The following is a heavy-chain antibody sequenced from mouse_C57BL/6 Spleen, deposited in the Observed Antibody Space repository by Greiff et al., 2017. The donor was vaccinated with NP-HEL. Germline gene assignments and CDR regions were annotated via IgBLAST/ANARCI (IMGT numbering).Heavy chain of an antibody. J-gene: IGHJ4*01. CDR2: IYPGSGST. Sequence: QVQLQQPGAELVKPGASVTMSCKASGYTFTSYWITWVKQRPGQGLEWIGDIYPGSGSTNYNEKFKSKAILTVDTSSSTAYMQLSSLTSEDSAVYYCARLGYSNPASYAMDYWGQGTSVTVSS. D-gene: IGHD2-5*01. CDR1: GYTFTSYW. V-gene: IGHV1-55*01. CDR3: ARLGYSNPASYAMDY.